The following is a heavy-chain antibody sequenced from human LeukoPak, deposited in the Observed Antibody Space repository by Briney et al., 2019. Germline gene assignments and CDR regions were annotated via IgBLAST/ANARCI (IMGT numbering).Heavy chain of an antibody. D-gene: IGHD3-22*01. J-gene: IGHJ4*02. CDR1: GFTFSSYG. V-gene: IGHV3-23*01. CDR3: AKDFRTYYYDSSGRFFDY. Sequence: GGSLRLSCAASGFTFSSYGMSWVRQAPGKGLEWVSAISGSGGSTYYADSVKGRFTISRDNSKNTLYLQMNSLRAEDTAVYYCAKDFRTYYYDSSGRFFDYWGQGTLVTVSS. CDR2: ISGSGGST.